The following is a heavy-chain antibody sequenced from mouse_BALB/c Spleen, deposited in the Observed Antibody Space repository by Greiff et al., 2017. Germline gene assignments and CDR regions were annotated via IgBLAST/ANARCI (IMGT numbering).Heavy chain of an antibody. CDR1: GYTFTSYW. V-gene: IGHV1-69*02. Sequence: QVQLQQPGAELVKPGASVKLSCKASGYTFTSYWMHWVKQRPGQGLEWIGEIDPSDSYTNYNQKFKGKATLTVDKSSSTAYMQLSSLTSEDSAVYYCARRGGSYWYFDVWGAGTTVTVSS. CDR2: IDPSDSYT. CDR3: ARRGGSYWYFDV. D-gene: IGHD1-1*02. J-gene: IGHJ1*01.